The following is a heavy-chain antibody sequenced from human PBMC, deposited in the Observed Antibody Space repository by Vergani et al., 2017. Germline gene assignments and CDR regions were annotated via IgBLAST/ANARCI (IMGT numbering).Heavy chain of an antibody. J-gene: IGHJ5*01. V-gene: IGHV3-23*01. CDR1: GFSFTTYA. CDR3: ARGGLNYWFDS. D-gene: IGHD3-10*01. Sequence: EVQLLESGGDLVQPGGSLRLSCAASGFSFTTYAMSWVRQAPGKGLEWVSTINSNGDCTRYGDSVKGRFTISRDNSKSTLYPQMNSLRAEDTAIYYCARGGLNYWFDSLGQGTLVIVS. CDR2: INSNGDCT.